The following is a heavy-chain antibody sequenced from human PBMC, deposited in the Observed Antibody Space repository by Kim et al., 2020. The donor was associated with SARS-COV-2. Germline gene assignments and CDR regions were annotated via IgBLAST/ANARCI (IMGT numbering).Heavy chain of an antibody. CDR3: AKDSGIDY. J-gene: IGHJ4*02. Sequence: GGSTYYADSVKGRFTISRDNSKNSLYLQMNSLRTEDTALYYCAKDSGIDYWGQGTLVTVSS. V-gene: IGHV3-43*01. CDR2: GGST.